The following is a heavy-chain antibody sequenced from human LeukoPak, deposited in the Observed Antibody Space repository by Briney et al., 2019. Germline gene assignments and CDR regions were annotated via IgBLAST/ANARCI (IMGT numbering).Heavy chain of an antibody. J-gene: IGHJ4*02. CDR2: IKEDGSEK. D-gene: IGHD3-22*01. CDR3: ARRPGGYYDSNGILEYFEY. Sequence: GGSLRLSCAASGFSLSSYWMTWVRQAPGKGLEWVANIKEDGSEKYYVDSVKGRFTISRDNAKKSLYLQMNSLRAEDTAVYYCARRPGGYYDSNGILEYFEYWGQGTLVTVSS. CDR1: GFSLSSYW. V-gene: IGHV3-7*01.